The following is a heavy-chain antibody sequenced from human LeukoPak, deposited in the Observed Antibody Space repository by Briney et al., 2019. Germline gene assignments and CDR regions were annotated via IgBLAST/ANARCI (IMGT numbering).Heavy chain of an antibody. CDR1: GGSFSGYY. D-gene: IGHD2-2*01. CDR2: INHSGST. CDR3: ARGRTIIADYCSSTSCSHRRWSDP. V-gene: IGHV4-34*01. Sequence: SETLSLTCAVYGGSFSGYYWSWIRQPPGKGLEWIGEINHSGSTNYNPSLKSRGTISVDTSKNQSSLKLSSVTAADTAVYYCARGRTIIADYCSSTSCSHRRWSDPWGQGTLVTVSS. J-gene: IGHJ5*02.